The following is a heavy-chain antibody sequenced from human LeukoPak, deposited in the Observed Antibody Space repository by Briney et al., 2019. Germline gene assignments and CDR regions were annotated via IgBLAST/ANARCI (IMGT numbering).Heavy chain of an antibody. CDR3: ARHYCSSTSCYYNGMDV. CDR2: IYHSGST. V-gene: IGHV4-59*08. D-gene: IGHD2-2*01. J-gene: IGHJ6*02. CDR1: GGSISRYY. Sequence: SETLSLTCTVSGGSISRYYWSWIRQPPGKGLEGIGYIYHSGSTNYNPSLKSQVTISVDTSKYQFSLKVSSATAADTAVYYCARHYCSSTSCYYNGMDVWGQGTTVTVSS.